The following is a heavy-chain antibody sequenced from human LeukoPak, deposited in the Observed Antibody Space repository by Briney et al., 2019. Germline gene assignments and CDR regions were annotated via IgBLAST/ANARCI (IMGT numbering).Heavy chain of an antibody. D-gene: IGHD3-22*01. Sequence: SETLSLTCAVYGGSFSGYYWSWIRQPPGKGLEWIGSIYYSGSTYYNPSLKSRVTISVDTSKNQFSLKLSSVTAADTAVYYCARPQYYDSSGYYPGAFDIWGQGTMVTVSS. CDR1: GGSFSGYY. J-gene: IGHJ3*02. CDR3: ARPQYYDSSGYYPGAFDI. CDR2: IYYSGST. V-gene: IGHV4-34*01.